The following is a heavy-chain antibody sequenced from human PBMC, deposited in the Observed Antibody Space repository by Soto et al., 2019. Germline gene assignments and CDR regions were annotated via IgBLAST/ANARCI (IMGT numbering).Heavy chain of an antibody. D-gene: IGHD2-2*01. CDR1: GYTFTSYG. CDR3: ARELFHCSSTSCYYYYYYGMDV. V-gene: IGHV1-18*01. CDR2: ISAYNGNT. Sequence: ASVKVSCKASGYTFTSYGISWVRQAPGQGLEWMGWISAYNGNTNYAQKLQGRVTMTTDTSTSTAYMELRSLRSDDTAVYYCARELFHCSSTSCYYYYYYGMDVWGQGTTVTVSS. J-gene: IGHJ6*02.